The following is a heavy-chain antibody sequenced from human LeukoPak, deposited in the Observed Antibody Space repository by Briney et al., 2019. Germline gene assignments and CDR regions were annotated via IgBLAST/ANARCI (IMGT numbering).Heavy chain of an antibody. Sequence: ASVKVSCKASGYTLTSYDINWVRQATGQGLEWMGWMNPNSGNTGYAQKFQGRVTMTRNTSISTAYMELSSLRSEDTAVYYCARGSSLSSTYGMDVWGQGTTVTVSS. CDR3: ARGSSLSSTYGMDV. CDR2: MNPNSGNT. CDR1: GYTLTSYD. J-gene: IGHJ6*02. D-gene: IGHD2/OR15-2a*01. V-gene: IGHV1-8*01.